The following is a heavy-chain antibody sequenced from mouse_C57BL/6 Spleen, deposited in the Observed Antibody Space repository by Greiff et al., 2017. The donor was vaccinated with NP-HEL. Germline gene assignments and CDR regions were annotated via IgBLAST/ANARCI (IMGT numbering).Heavy chain of an antibody. V-gene: IGHV1-7*01. D-gene: IGHD2-3*01. J-gene: IGHJ1*03. CDR2: INPSSGYT. Sequence: QVQLQQSGAELAKPGASVKLSCKASGYTFTSYWMHWVNQRPGQGLEWIGYINPSSGYTKYNQKFKDKATLTADKSSSTAYMQLSSLTYEDSAVYYCARSHDGYYGYFDVWGTGTTVTVSS. CDR1: GYTFTSYW. CDR3: ARSHDGYYGYFDV.